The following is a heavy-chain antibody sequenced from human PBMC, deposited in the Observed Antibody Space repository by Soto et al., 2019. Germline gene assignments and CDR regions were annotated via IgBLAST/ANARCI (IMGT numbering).Heavy chain of an antibody. Sequence: QVQLVQSGAEVKKPGSSVKVSCKASGGTFSSYTISWVRQAPGQGLEWMGRIIPILGIANYAQKFQGRVTITADKSTSTAYIELSSLRPEDTAVYYCNYYGSGSYRDGYWGQGTLVTVSS. J-gene: IGHJ4*02. CDR3: NYYGSGSYRDGY. CDR2: IIPILGIA. CDR1: GGTFSSYT. D-gene: IGHD3-10*01. V-gene: IGHV1-69*02.